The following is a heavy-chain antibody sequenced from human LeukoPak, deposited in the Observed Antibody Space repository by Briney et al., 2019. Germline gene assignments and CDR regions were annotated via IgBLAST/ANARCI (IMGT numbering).Heavy chain of an antibody. V-gene: IGHV4-59*01. J-gene: IGHJ6*02. CDR1: GGSISSYY. CDR3: ARGGAHYYYGMDV. Sequence: SETLSLTCTVSGGSISSYYWNWIRHPPGKGLEWIGCIYYSGSTNYNPSRKSRVTISVDTSKNQFSLKLNSVTAADTAVYYCARGGAHYYYGMDVWGQGTTVTVSS. CDR2: IYYSGST.